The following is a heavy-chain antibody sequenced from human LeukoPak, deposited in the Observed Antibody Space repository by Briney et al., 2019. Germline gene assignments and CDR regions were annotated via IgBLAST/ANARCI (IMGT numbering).Heavy chain of an antibody. D-gene: IGHD1-26*01. Sequence: GGSLRLSCVASGFTFSIAWVTWVRQAPGKGLEWVANIDKHGNEKYYVDSVKGRFAISRDYASNSVFLQMDSLRAEDTSVYHCARDAGWGYYDLWGQGTPVTVSS. V-gene: IGHV3-7*01. CDR1: GFTFSIAW. J-gene: IGHJ4*02. CDR3: ARDAGWGYYDL. CDR2: IDKHGNEK.